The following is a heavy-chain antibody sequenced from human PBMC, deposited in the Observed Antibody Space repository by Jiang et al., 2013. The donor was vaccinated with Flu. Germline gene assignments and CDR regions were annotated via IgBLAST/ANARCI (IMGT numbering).Heavy chain of an antibody. V-gene: IGHV4-30-4*01. CDR3: ASRGMDAFDY. J-gene: IGHJ4*02. Sequence: GSGLVKPSQTLSLTCTVSGDSINSGDNYWSWLRQPPGKGLEWIGYIYYSGGTYYNPSLKSRVTMSVDTSKNQFSLRLSSVTAADTAVYYCASRGMDAFDYWGQGTLVTVSS. D-gene: IGHD2-2*03. CDR2: IYYSGGT. CDR1: GDSINSGDNY.